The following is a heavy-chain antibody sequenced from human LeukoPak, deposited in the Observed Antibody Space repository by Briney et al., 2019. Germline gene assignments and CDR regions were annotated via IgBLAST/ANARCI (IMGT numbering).Heavy chain of an antibody. D-gene: IGHD7-27*01. CDR3: ARDSSNWGSRYYGMDV. CDR1: GGSISSGDYY. Sequence: SETLSLTCTVSGGSISSGDYYWMWIPQPPGKGLEWIGYIYYSGSTYYNPSLKSRVTISVDTSKNQFSLKLSSVTAADTAVYYCARDSSNWGSRYYGMDVWGQGTTVTVSS. J-gene: IGHJ6*02. CDR2: IYYSGST. V-gene: IGHV4-30-4*01.